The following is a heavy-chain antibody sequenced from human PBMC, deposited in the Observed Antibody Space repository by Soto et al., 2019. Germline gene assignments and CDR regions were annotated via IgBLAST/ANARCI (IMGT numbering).Heavy chain of an antibody. D-gene: IGHD6-13*01. CDR1: GGTLSSYA. J-gene: IGHJ4*02. V-gene: IGHV1-69*10. CDR3: ARPQREYSSSWYLFDY. Sequence: ASVKVSFKASGGTLSSYAISWVRQAPGQGLEWMGGIIPILGIANYAQKFQGRVTITADKSTSTAYMELSSLRSEDTAVYYCARPQREYSSSWYLFDYWGQGTLVTVSS. CDR2: IIPILGIA.